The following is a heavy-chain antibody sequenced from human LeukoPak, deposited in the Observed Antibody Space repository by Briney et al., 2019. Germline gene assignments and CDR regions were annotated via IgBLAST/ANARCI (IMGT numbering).Heavy chain of an antibody. V-gene: IGHV1-2*02. CDR1: GYTFTGYY. CDR3: ARGPYASGSYFSGGYYYYMDV. J-gene: IGHJ6*03. Sequence: ASVKVSCKASGYTFTGYYMHWVRQAPGQGLEWMGWINPNSGGTNYAQKFQGRVTMTRDTSISTAYMELSRLRSDDTAVYYCARGPYASGSYFSGGYYYYMDVWGKGTTVTISS. CDR2: INPNSGGT. D-gene: IGHD3-10*01.